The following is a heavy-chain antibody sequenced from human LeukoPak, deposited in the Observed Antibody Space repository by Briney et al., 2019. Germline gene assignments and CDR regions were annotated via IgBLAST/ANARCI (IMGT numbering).Heavy chain of an antibody. CDR1: GGSISSHY. V-gene: IGHV4-59*04. Sequence: PSETLSLTCTVSGGSISSHYWSWIRQPPGKGLEWIGTISYSGSTYYNPSLKSRVTISVDTSKNQFSLKPNSVTAADTAVYHCARHWFHCSIAGCYYDSWGQGTLVTVSS. CDR3: ARHWFHCSIAGCYYDS. CDR2: ISYSGST. J-gene: IGHJ4*02. D-gene: IGHD2-2*01.